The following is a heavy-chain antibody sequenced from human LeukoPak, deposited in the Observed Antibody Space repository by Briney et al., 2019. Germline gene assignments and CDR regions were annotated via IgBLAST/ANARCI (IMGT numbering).Heavy chain of an antibody. V-gene: IGHV3-30-3*01. J-gene: IGHJ3*02. D-gene: IGHD3-22*01. CDR1: GFTFSSYA. CDR3: ARDRNSVSYYYDSSGYSHAFDI. CDR2: ISYDGSNK. Sequence: PGGSLRLSCAASGFTFSSYAMHWVRQAPGKGLEWVAVISYDGSNKYYADSVKGRFTISRDNSKNTLYLQMNSLRAEDTAVYYCARDRNSVSYYYDSSGYSHAFDIWGQGTMVTVSS.